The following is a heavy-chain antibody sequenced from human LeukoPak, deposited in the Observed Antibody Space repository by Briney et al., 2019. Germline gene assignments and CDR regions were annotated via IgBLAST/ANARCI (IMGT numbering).Heavy chain of an antibody. CDR3: ARAVDYAGKFDP. V-gene: IGHV4-38-2*02. Sequence: SETLSLTCTVSGYSISSGYYWGWIRQPPGKGLEWIGSIYHSGSTYYNPSLKSRVTISVDTSKNQFSLKLSSVTAADTAVYYCARAVDYAGKFDPWGQGTLVTVSS. D-gene: IGHD4-17*01. J-gene: IGHJ5*02. CDR2: IYHSGST. CDR1: GYSISSGYY.